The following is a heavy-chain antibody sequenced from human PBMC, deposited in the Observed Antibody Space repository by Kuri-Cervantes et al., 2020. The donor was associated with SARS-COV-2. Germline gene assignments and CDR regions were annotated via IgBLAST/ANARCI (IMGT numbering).Heavy chain of an antibody. J-gene: IGHJ6*02. Sequence: GESLKISCAASRFTFSSYAMSWVRQAPGKGLEWVSAISGSGGSTYYADSVKGRFTISRDNSKNTLYLQMNSLRAEDTAVYYCAKVRGYYSYYGMDVWGQGTTVTVSS. D-gene: IGHD3-3*01. CDR3: AKVRGYYSYYGMDV. CDR1: RFTFSSYA. V-gene: IGHV3-23*01. CDR2: ISGSGGST.